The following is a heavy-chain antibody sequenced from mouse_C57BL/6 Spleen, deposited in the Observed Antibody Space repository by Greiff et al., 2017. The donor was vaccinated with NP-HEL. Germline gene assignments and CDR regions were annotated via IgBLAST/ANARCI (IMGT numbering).Heavy chain of an antibody. Sequence: VQLKESGGDLVKPGGSLKLSCAASGFTFSSYGMSWVRQTPDKRLEWVATISSGGSYTYYPDSVKGRFTISRDNAKNTLYLQMSSLKSEDTAMYYCARHRLGTGYFDYWGQGTTLTVSS. CDR2: ISSGGSYT. D-gene: IGHD4-1*01. CDR3: ARHRLGTGYFDY. V-gene: IGHV5-6*01. CDR1: GFTFSSYG. J-gene: IGHJ2*01.